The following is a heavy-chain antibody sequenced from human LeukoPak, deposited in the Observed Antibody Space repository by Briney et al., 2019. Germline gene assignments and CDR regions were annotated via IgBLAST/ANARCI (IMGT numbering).Heavy chain of an antibody. Sequence: ASVKVSCKASGYTFTGYYMHWVRQAPGQGLEWMGWINPNNGGTNYEQKFQGRVTITRDTSISTAYMELSRLRSDDTAVYYCARVRSGYSYGAQIAFDIWAKGQWSPSLQ. CDR3: ARVRSGYSYGAQIAFDI. CDR1: GYTFTGYY. V-gene: IGHV1-2*02. D-gene: IGHD5-18*01. CDR2: INPNNGGT. J-gene: IGHJ3*02.